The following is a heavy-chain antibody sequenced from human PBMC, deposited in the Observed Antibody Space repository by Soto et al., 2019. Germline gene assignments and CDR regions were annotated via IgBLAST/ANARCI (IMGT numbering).Heavy chain of an antibody. CDR2: IYHSGSP. D-gene: IGHD2-15*01. Sequence: SETLSLTCAVSGGSVSSTNWWTWVRQPPGKRLEWIGEIYHSGSPTYSPSLRGRATISVDKSNNQFSLSLRSVPAADTAVYYCARQCRGVTCHWFVPWGQGTLVTVSS. CDR1: GGSVSSTNW. CDR3: ARQCRGVTCHWFVP. V-gene: IGHV4-4*02. J-gene: IGHJ5*02.